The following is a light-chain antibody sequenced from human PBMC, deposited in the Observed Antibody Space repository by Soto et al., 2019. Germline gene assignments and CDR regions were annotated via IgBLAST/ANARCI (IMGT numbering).Light chain of an antibody. Sequence: QSVLTQPASVSGSPGQSITISCTGTSSDVGAYDYVSWYQQNPGKAPKLMIYDVSNRPSGVSNRFSGSKSGSTASLTISELQAEDEADYYCSSFTSSRTWVFGGGTKLTVL. CDR2: DVS. J-gene: IGLJ3*02. V-gene: IGLV2-14*01. CDR3: SSFTSSRTWV. CDR1: SSDVGAYDY.